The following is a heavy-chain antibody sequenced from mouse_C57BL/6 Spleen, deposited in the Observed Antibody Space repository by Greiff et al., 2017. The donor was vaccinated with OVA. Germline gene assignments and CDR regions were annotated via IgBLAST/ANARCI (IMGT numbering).Heavy chain of an antibody. J-gene: IGHJ3*01. CDR2: INPYNGGT. CDR3: ARQHYSNAWFAY. CDR1: GYTFTDYY. Sequence: EVQLQQSGPVLVKPGASVKMSCKASGYTFTDYYMNWVKQSHGKSLEWIGVINPYNGGTSYNQKFKGKATLTVDKSSSTAYMELNSLTSEDSAVYYCARQHYSNAWFAYWGQGTLVTVSA. D-gene: IGHD2-5*01. V-gene: IGHV1-19*01.